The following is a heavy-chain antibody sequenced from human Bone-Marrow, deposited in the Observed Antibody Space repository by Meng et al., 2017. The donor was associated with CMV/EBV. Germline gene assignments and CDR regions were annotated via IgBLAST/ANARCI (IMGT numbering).Heavy chain of an antibody. CDR1: GYTFTTYD. J-gene: IGHJ6*01. D-gene: IGHD2-15*01. CDR2: MNPNSGNT. Sequence: ASVKVSCKASGYTFTTYDINWVRQATGQGLEWMGWMNPNSGNTGYAQKFQGRVTMTRSTSETTAYMELSSLTSEDTAVYYCARAFIVVEAPATFYHYGMDVWGQGTTVTGSS. V-gene: IGHV1-8*01. CDR3: ARAFIVVEAPATFYHYGMDV.